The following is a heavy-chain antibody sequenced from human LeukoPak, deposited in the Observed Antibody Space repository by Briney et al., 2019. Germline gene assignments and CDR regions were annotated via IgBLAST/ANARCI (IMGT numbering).Heavy chain of an antibody. CDR3: ARVPEGSSPDLLYYGMDV. D-gene: IGHD6-19*01. CDR2: IYYSGST. J-gene: IGHJ6*02. Sequence: PSETLSLTCTVSGGSISSYYWSWIRQPPGKGLEWIGYIYYSGSTNYNPSLKSRVTISVDTSKNQFSLKLSSVTAADTAVYYCARVPEGSSPDLLYYGMDVWGQGTTVTVSS. CDR1: GGSISSYY. V-gene: IGHV4-59*08.